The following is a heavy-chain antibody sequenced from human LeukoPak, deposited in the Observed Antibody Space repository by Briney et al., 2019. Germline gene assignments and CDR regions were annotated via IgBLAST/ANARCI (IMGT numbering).Heavy chain of an antibody. CDR1: GGSNTSYY. J-gene: IGHJ3*02. CDR2: IYTGGRT. V-gene: IGHV4-4*07. CDR3: ARDPSSGYYVDRAAFDI. D-gene: IGHD3-22*01. Sequence: PSETLPLTCTVTGGSNTSYYWSWIRQPGGKEREWIGRIYTGGRTNYNPSLKSEVTMPVDTAKYQYSLKLSPDDAADTAVYYCARDPSSGYYVDRAAFDIWGQGTIVTVSS.